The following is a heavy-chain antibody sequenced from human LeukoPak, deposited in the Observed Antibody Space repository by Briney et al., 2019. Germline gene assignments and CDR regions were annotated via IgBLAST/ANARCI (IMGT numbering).Heavy chain of an antibody. J-gene: IGHJ4*02. CDR3: ARDQLVGGFDY. CDR1: GFTFSSYW. V-gene: IGHV3-74*01. CDR2: INSDGSRT. D-gene: IGHD1-26*01. Sequence: PGGSLRLSCAASGFTFSSYWMHWVRQAPGKGLVWVSRINSDGSRTSYADSVKGRFTISRDNAKNTLYLQMNSLRAEDTAVYYCARDQLVGGFDYWGQGTLVTVSS.